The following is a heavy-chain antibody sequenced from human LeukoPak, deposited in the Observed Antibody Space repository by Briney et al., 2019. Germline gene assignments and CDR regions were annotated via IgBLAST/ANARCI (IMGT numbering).Heavy chain of an antibody. CDR2: IYHSGST. Sequence: PSETLSLTCAVSGGSISSGGYSWSWIRQPPGKGLEWIGYIYHSGSTYYNPSLKSRVTISVDRSKNQFSLKLSSVTAADTAVYYCAAYGVRGDRDYWGQGTLVTVSS. CDR3: AAYGVRGDRDY. V-gene: IGHV4-30-2*01. D-gene: IGHD3-10*01. J-gene: IGHJ4*02. CDR1: GGSISSGGYS.